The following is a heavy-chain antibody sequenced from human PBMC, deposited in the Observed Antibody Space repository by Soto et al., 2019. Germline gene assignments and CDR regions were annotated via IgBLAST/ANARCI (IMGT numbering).Heavy chain of an antibody. CDR3: ARIRKNCGGDCYALEY. CDR2: MFLGGSDT. CDR1: ADTFSSYW. Sequence: GESLKISCQGSADTFSSYWIGWVRQMPGKGLEWLGIMFLGGSDTRYSPSFQGRVNISADKSIKTAYLQWNSMKATDTAMYYCARIRKNCGGDCYALEYWGQGTLVTVSS. V-gene: IGHV5-51*01. J-gene: IGHJ4*02. D-gene: IGHD2-21*02.